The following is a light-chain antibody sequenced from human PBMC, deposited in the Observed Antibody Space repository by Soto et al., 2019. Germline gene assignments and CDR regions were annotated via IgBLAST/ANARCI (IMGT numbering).Light chain of an antibody. J-gene: IGKJ1*01. Sequence: DIQMTQSPSTQSASVGDRVTITSRDSQSISSWLAWYQQKPGKAPKLLIYKASSLESGVPSRFSGSGSGTEFTLTISSLQPDDFATYYCQQYNSYWTFGQGTKVEIK. V-gene: IGKV1-5*03. CDR1: QSISSW. CDR3: QQYNSYWT. CDR2: KAS.